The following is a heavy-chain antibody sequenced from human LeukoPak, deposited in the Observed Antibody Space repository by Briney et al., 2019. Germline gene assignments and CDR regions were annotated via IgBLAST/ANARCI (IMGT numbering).Heavy chain of an antibody. CDR1: GFTFSSYS. Sequence: GGSLRLSCAASGFTFSSYSMNWVRQAPGKGLEWVSSISSSSSYIYYADSVKGRFTISRDNAKNSLYLQTNSLRAEDTAVYYCARAGTMIGTGVDYWGQGTLVTVSS. V-gene: IGHV3-21*01. D-gene: IGHD3-22*01. CDR3: ARAGTMIGTGVDY. J-gene: IGHJ4*02. CDR2: ISSSSSYI.